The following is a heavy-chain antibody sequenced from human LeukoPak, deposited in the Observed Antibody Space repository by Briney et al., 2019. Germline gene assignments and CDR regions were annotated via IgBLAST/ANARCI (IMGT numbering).Heavy chain of an antibody. CDR1: GFTFSDYY. V-gene: IGHV3-11*04. CDR3: ARDQTGITVAATGWFDP. Sequence: PGGSLRLSCAASGFTFSDYYMSWIPQAPGRGLEWVSYISNSGTTRYYADSVKGRFTISRDNAKNSLYLQMNSLRAEDTAVYYCARDQTGITVAATGWFDPWGQGTLVTVSS. CDR2: ISNSGTTR. D-gene: IGHD6-19*01. J-gene: IGHJ5*02.